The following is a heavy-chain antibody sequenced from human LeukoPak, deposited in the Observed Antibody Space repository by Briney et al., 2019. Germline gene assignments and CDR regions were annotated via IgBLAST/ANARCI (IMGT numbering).Heavy chain of an antibody. CDR2: IYSGGST. D-gene: IGHD3-10*01. J-gene: IGHJ4*02. V-gene: IGHV3-66*04. CDR3: ARQWFGEHIDY. CDR1: GFTVSSNY. Sequence: GGSLRLSCAASGFTVSSNYMSWVRQAPGKGLEWVSVIYSGGSTYYADSVKGRFTISRDNSKNTLYLQMNSLRAEDTAVYYCARQWFGEHIDYWGQGTLVTVSS.